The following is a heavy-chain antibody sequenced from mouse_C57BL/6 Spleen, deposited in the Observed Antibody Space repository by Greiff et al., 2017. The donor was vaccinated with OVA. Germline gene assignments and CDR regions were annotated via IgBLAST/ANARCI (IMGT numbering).Heavy chain of an antibody. Sequence: DVHLVESGGGLVKPGGSLNLSCAASGFTFSDYGMHWVRQAPEKGLEWVAYISSGSSTIYYADTVKGRFTISRDNAKNTLFLQMTSLRSEDTAMYYCARGHSNYGGFAYWGQGTLVTVSA. CDR2: ISSGSSTI. CDR3: ARGHSNYGGFAY. CDR1: GFTFSDYG. D-gene: IGHD2-5*01. V-gene: IGHV5-17*01. J-gene: IGHJ3*01.